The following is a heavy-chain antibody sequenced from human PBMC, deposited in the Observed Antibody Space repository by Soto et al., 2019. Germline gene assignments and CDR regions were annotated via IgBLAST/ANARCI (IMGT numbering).Heavy chain of an antibody. CDR3: ASYGGESIYYMDV. V-gene: IGHV3-23*01. CDR2: TKASGQDT. J-gene: IGHJ6*03. Sequence: QLLESGGALVQPGGSLRLSCGISGFSLSNYAMAWVRQAPGKGLDWVSSTKASGQDTFYADSLKGRFTMSRDLSKNTLYLQLTSLGVEDTAVYYCASYGGESIYYMDVWGTGTTVTVSS. CDR1: GFSLSNYA. D-gene: IGHD5-18*01.